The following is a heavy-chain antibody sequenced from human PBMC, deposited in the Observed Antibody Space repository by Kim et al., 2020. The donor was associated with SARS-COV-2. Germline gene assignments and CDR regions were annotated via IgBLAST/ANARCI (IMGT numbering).Heavy chain of an antibody. D-gene: IGHD3-3*01. CDR2: IYPGDSDT. V-gene: IGHV5-51*01. CDR1: GYSFTSYW. J-gene: IGHJ4*02. Sequence: GESLKISCKGSGYSFTSYWIGWVRQMPGKGLEWMGIIYPGDSDTRYSPSFQGQVTISADKSISTAYLQWSSLKASDTAMYYCARADYDFWSGVIRSYYFDYWGQGTLVTVSS. CDR3: ARADYDFWSGVIRSYYFDY.